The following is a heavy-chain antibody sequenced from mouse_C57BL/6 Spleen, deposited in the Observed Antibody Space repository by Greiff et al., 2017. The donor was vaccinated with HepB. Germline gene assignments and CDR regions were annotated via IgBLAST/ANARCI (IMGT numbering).Heavy chain of an antibody. CDR2: IYPRSGNT. CDR1: GYTFTSYG. V-gene: IGHV1-81*01. CDR3: ARCDYDGGYAMDY. J-gene: IGHJ4*01. D-gene: IGHD2-4*01. Sequence: QVQLQQSGAELARPGASVKLSCKASGYTFTSYGISWVKQRTGQGLEWIGEIYPRSGNTYYNEKLKGKATLTADKSSSTAYMELRSLTSEDSAVYFCARCDYDGGYAMDYWGQGTSVTVSS.